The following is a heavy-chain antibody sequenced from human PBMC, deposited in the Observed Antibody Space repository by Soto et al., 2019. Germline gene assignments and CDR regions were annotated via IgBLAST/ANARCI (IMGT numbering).Heavy chain of an antibody. CDR3: VSAEGYYYSSVPLDY. CDR2: INPNSGDT. J-gene: IGHJ4*02. Sequence: QVQLVQSGAEVKKPGASVKVSCMASGYTFTGYYMHWVRQAPGQGLEWMGWINPNSGDTIFAQKFQGWVTMTGETSINTTSIEPSRLRSDDTAVYYCVSAEGYYYSSVPLDYWGQGSLVTVPS. D-gene: IGHD3-10*01. CDR1: GYTFTGYY. V-gene: IGHV1-2*04.